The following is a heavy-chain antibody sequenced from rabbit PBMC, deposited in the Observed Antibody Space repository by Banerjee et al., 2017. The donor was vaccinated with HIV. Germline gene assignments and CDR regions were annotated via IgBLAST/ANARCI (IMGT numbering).Heavy chain of an antibody. CDR2: LDPDGGRT. Sequence: QEQLEESGGGLVQPGGSLTLSCKASGFDFSSYHMCWVRQAPGKGLEWIAYLDPDGGRTDYASWVNGRFTISLDNAQKTVFLQMTSLTAADTATYFCARGAGHADYGDASLWGQGTLVTV. J-gene: IGHJ3*01. CDR1: GFDFSSYH. V-gene: IGHV1S47*01. CDR3: ARGAGHADYGDASL. D-gene: IGHD2-1*01.